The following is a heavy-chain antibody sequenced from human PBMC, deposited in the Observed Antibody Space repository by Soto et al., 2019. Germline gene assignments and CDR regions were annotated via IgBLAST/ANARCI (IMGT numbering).Heavy chain of an antibody. Sequence: QITLKESGPTLVKPTQTLTLTCTSSGFSLSTSGVGVAWIRQPPGKALEWLALIYWDNDKRSSPSLKSRLTPTKDTAENQVVLTMTDMDPVDTATYYCAHSGGYLAGSWGKGTLLSASS. CDR3: AHSGGYLAGS. CDR2: IYWDNDK. CDR1: GFSLSTSGVG. J-gene: IGHJ5*02. V-gene: IGHV2-5*02. D-gene: IGHD6-25*01.